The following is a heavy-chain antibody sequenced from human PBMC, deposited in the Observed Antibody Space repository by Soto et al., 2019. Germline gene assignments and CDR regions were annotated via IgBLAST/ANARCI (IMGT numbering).Heavy chain of an antibody. J-gene: IGHJ6*02. D-gene: IGHD1-26*01. Sequence: SETLSLTCAVYGGSFSGYYWSWIRQPPGKGLEWIGEINHSGSTNYSPSLKSRVTISVDTSKNQFSLKLSSVTAADTAVYYCARWVGATFYYYYGMDVWGQGTTVTVSS. CDR3: ARWVGATFYYYYGMDV. CDR1: GGSFSGYY. V-gene: IGHV4-34*01. CDR2: INHSGST.